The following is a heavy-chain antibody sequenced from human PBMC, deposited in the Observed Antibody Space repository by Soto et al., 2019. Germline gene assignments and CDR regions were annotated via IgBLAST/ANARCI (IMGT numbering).Heavy chain of an antibody. CDR3: AMDHYGSAIYGMDV. J-gene: IGHJ6*02. CDR1: GFTFDDYA. D-gene: IGHD3-10*01. CDR2: ITWNSGTI. V-gene: IGHV3-9*01. Sequence: EVQLVESGGGLVQPGRSLRLSCAASGFTFDDYAMHWVRQTPGKGLEWVSGITWNSGTIGYADSVKGRFTISRDNGKNSLYLQMNSLRPEDTALYYCAMDHYGSAIYGMDVWGQGTTVTVSS.